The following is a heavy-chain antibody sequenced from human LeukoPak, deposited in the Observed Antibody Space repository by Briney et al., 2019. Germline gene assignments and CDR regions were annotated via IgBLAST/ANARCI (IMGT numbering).Heavy chain of an antibody. D-gene: IGHD1-26*01. CDR1: GFTFSSYA. Sequence: GGTLRLSCAASGFTFSSYAMSWVRQAPGKGLEWVSAISGSGGSTYYADSVKGRFTISRDNSKNTLYLQMNSLRAEDTAVYYCAKVGSGSYYLDYWGQGTLVTVSS. J-gene: IGHJ4*02. CDR2: ISGSGGST. V-gene: IGHV3-23*01. CDR3: AKVGSGSYYLDY.